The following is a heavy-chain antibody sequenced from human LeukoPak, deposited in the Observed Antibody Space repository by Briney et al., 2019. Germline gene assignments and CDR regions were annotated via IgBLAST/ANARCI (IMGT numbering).Heavy chain of an antibody. CDR2: IWYDGSNK. J-gene: IGHJ4*02. CDR3: ARSPPPFFYYFDY. CDR1: GFTFSSYG. V-gene: IGHV3-33*01. Sequence: PGGSLRLSCAASGFTFSSYGMHWVRHAPGKGLEWVAVIWYDGSNKYYADSVKGRFTISRDNSKNALYLQMSSQRAEDTAVYYCARSPPPFFYYFDYWGQGTLVTVSS.